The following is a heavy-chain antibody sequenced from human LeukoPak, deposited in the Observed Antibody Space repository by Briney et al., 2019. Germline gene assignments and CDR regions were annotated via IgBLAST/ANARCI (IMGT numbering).Heavy chain of an antibody. D-gene: IGHD3-10*01. CDR1: GFTFSSYW. J-gene: IGHJ4*02. Sequence: GGSLRLSCAASGFTFSSYWMSWVRQAPGKGLEWVAVISYDGSNKYYADSVKGRFTISRDNSKNTLYLQMNSLRAEDTAVYYCARVRYYGSGSYYNGEFDYWGQGTLVTVSS. CDR3: ARVRYYGSGSYYNGEFDY. CDR2: ISYDGSNK. V-gene: IGHV3-30-3*01.